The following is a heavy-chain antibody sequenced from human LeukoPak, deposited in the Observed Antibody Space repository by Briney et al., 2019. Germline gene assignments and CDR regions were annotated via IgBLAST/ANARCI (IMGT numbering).Heavy chain of an antibody. J-gene: IGHJ4*02. V-gene: IGHV3-74*01. CDR2: INGDETST. Sequence: PGGSLRLSCAASGFTFSSHWMHWARQAPGKGLVWVSRINGDETSTAYADSVKGRFTISRDNSKNTLYLQMNSLRAEDTAVYYCAKDLRPGHHGRGYDSSDTLFDYWGQGTLVTVSS. CDR1: GFTFSSHW. CDR3: AKDLRPGHHGRGYDSSDTLFDY. D-gene: IGHD3-22*01.